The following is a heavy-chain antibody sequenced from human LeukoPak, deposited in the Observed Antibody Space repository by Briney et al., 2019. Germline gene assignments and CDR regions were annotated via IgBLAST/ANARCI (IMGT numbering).Heavy chain of an antibody. CDR2: ITGSAGIT. J-gene: IGHJ4*02. V-gene: IGHV3-23*01. CDR1: GFTFSSFG. D-gene: IGHD3-22*01. Sequence: GGSLRLSCAASGFTFSSFGMSWVRQAPGKGLEWVSTITGSAGITYYADSVKGRFTISRDNSKNTLYLQMNSLKTEDTAVYYCTRYEDDSSAYYAYWGQGTLVTVSS. CDR3: TRYEDDSSAYYAY.